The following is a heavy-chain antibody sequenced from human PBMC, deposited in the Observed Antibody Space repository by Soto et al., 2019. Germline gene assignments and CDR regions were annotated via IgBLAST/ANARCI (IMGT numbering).Heavy chain of an antibody. CDR1: GGSMTTYY. Sequence: SETLSLTCTVSGGSMTTYYWSWIRQPPGKGLEWIGYTDSGGSTNFNPSLKSRATISVDTSKTHFSLRLNSMTAADTAVYYCARFSSPTSRYLDYWGQGTQVTVSS. J-gene: IGHJ4*02. D-gene: IGHD1-1*01. CDR2: TDSGGST. V-gene: IGHV4-59*01. CDR3: ARFSSPTSRYLDY.